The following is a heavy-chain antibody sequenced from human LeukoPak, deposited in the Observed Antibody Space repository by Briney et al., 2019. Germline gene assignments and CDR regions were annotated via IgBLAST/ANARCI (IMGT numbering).Heavy chain of an antibody. J-gene: IGHJ6*03. V-gene: IGHV1-2*02. CDR2: INPDGDVT. D-gene: IGHD2-8*01. CDR3: ARGPNHYYYMDV. Sequence: GASVKVSCKASGYSFTGYYIHWVRQAPGQGLEWMGWINPDGDVTKSAQKFQGRVTMTTDKSINTVFMELSGLTSDDTALYYCARGPNHYYYMDVWGKGTTVTISS. CDR1: GYSFTGYY.